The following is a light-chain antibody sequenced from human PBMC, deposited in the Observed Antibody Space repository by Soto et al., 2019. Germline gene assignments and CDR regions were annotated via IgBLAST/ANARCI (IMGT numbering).Light chain of an antibody. CDR1: SSDIGGYNY. V-gene: IGLV2-8*01. Sequence: QSVLTQPPSASGSPGQSVTISCTGTSSDIGGYNYVSWYQQHPGKAPKLIIYEVYNRPSGVPDRFSGSKSGNTASLTVSGLQAEDEAHYYCSSYLSSDSFVVFGGGTKLTVL. CDR3: SSYLSSDSFVV. J-gene: IGLJ2*01. CDR2: EVY.